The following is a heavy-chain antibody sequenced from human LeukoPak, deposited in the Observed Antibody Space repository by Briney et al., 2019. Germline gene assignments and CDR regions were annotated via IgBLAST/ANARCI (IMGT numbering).Heavy chain of an antibody. CDR3: ARDHYYDSRGNWFDP. Sequence: ASVKVSCKASGYTFTIYGISWVRQAPGQGLEWMGWISAYNGNTNYAQKLQGRVTMTTDTSTSTAYMELRSLRSDDTAVYYCARDHYYDSRGNWFDPWGQGTLVTVSS. D-gene: IGHD3-22*01. CDR1: GYTFTIYG. CDR2: ISAYNGNT. V-gene: IGHV1-18*01. J-gene: IGHJ5*02.